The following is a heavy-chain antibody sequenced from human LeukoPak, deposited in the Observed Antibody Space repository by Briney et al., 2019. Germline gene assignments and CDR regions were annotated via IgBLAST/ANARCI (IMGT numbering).Heavy chain of an antibody. CDR3: AKDSAPYYYDSSGYSQGY. Sequence: DPGGSLRLSCAASGFTFSSYEMNWVRQAPGKGLEWVSYISSSGSTIYYADSVKGRFTISRDNSKNTLYLQMNSLRAEDTAVYYCAKDSAPYYYDSSGYSQGYWGQGTLVTVSS. V-gene: IGHV3-48*03. CDR1: GFTFSSYE. J-gene: IGHJ4*02. CDR2: ISSSGSTI. D-gene: IGHD3-22*01.